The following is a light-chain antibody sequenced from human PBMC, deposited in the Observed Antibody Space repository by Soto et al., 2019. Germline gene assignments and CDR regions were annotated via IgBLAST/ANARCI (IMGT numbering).Light chain of an antibody. CDR2: DVS. CDR1: SSDVGGYNY. J-gene: IGLJ2*01. Sequence: QFALTQPASVSGSPGQSITISCTGTSSDVGGYNYVSWYQQHPGKAPKLMIYDVSNRPSGVSNRFSGSKSGNTASLTISGLQAEDEADYYCCSYTSSSTPVVFGGGTKVTVL. V-gene: IGLV2-14*03. CDR3: CSYTSSSTPVV.